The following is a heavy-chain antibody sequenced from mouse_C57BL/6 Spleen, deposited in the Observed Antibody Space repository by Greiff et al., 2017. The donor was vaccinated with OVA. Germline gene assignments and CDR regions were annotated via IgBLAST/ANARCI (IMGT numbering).Heavy chain of an antibody. J-gene: IGHJ1*03. CDR3: ARYYGSSYGYFDV. D-gene: IGHD1-1*01. CDR2: IYPGDGDT. CDR1: GYAFSSSW. Sequence: QVQLKQSGPELVKPGASVKLSCKASGYAFSSSWLNWVKQRPGKGLAWIGRIYPGDGDTTYNGKFKGKATLTAEQSSSTAYMQLSSLTSEDSAVYFGARYYGSSYGYFDVWGTGTTVTVSS. V-gene: IGHV1-82*01.